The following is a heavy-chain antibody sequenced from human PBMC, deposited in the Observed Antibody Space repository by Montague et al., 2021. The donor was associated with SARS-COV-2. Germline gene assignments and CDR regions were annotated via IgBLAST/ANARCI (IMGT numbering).Heavy chain of an antibody. J-gene: IGHJ4*02. CDR3: ARWRYSSSWYRGEYVY. V-gene: IGHV4-34*01. CDR1: GGSFSGYY. Sequence: SETLSLTCAVYGGSFSGYYWSWIRQPPGKGLEWIGEINHSGSTNYNPSLKSRVTISVDTSKNQFSLKLSSMTAADTAVYYCARWRYSSSWYRGEYVYWGQGTLVTVSS. CDR2: INHSGST. D-gene: IGHD6-13*01.